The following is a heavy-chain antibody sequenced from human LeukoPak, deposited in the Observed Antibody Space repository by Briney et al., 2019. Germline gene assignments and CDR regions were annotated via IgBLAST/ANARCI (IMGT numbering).Heavy chain of an antibody. J-gene: IGHJ4*02. CDR3: ASSMYYYDSSGYYFDY. Sequence: PGGSLRLSCAASGFTFSTYAMSWVRQAPGKGLEWASSISSSSSYIYYADSVKGRFTISRDNAKNSLYLQVNSLRAEDTAVYYCASSMYYYDSSGYYFDYWGQGTLVTVSS. V-gene: IGHV3-21*01. CDR1: GFTFSTYA. D-gene: IGHD3-22*01. CDR2: ISSSSSYI.